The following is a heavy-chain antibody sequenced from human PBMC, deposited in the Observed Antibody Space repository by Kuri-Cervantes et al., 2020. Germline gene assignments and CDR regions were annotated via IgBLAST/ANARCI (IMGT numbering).Heavy chain of an antibody. CDR2: MSYDGNYK. CDR3: ARDRASSGWYNYYYYGMDV. Sequence: GESLKISCAASGFTFSSYGMHWFRQAPGKGLEWVAFMSYDGNYKYYADSVKGRFTISRDNAKNSLYLQMNSLRAEDTAVYYCARDRASSGWYNYYYYGMDVWGQGTTVTVSS. V-gene: IGHV3-30*03. J-gene: IGHJ6*02. CDR1: GFTFSSYG. D-gene: IGHD6-19*01.